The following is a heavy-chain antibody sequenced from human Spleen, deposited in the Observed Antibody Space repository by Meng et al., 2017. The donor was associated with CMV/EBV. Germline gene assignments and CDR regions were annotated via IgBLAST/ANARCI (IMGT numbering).Heavy chain of an antibody. Sequence: ASVKVSCKASGYTFTGYYIHWVRQAPGQGLEWMGWIKPNSGGANYAPKFQGRVTMTRDTSISTAYMELNSLGSDDTAVYYCAKDRGQGGFDYLDYWGQGTLVTVSS. CDR3: AKDRGQGGFDYLDY. CDR2: IKPNSGGA. V-gene: IGHV1-2*02. CDR1: GYTFTGYY. J-gene: IGHJ4*02. D-gene: IGHD5-12*01.